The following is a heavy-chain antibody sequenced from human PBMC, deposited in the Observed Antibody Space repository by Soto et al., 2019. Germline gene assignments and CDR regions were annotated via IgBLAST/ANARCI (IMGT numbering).Heavy chain of an antibody. D-gene: IGHD5-12*01. J-gene: IGHJ6*02. CDR2: VNHSGST. Sequence: SETLSLTCAVYGGSFSSYYWSWIRQSPGKGLEWIGEVNHSGSTNYNPSLKSRVTISVDTSKSHFSLKLTSITAADTAVDYCARGGGYDYLDYYYGMDVWGQGTTVTVSS. V-gene: IGHV4-34*01. CDR3: ARGGGYDYLDYYYGMDV. CDR1: GGSFSSYY.